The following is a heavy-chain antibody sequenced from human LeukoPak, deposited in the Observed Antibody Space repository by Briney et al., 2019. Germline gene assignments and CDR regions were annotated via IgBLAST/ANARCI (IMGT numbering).Heavy chain of an antibody. CDR3: ARYSYYYDGSGYQYYFDY. CDR1: GGSISSHY. D-gene: IGHD3-22*01. V-gene: IGHV4-59*08. J-gene: IGHJ4*02. CDR2: IHYSGST. Sequence: PSETLSLTCTVSGGSISSHYWSWIRQPPGKGLEWIGYIHYSGSTNYNPSLKSRVTISVDTSKNQFSLKLSSVTAADTAVYYCARYSYYYDGSGYQYYFDYWGQGTLVTVS.